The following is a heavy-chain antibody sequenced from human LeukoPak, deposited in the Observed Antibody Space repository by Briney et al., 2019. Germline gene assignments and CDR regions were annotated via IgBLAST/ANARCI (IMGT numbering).Heavy chain of an antibody. Sequence: PSETLSLTCAVYGGSFSGYYWSWIRQPPGKGLEWIGYIYYSGSTNYNPSLKSRVTISVDTSKNQFSLKLSSVTAADTAVYYCARELIWLKLHAFDIWGQGTMVTVSS. D-gene: IGHD3-9*01. CDR3: ARELIWLKLHAFDI. J-gene: IGHJ3*02. CDR1: GGSFSGYY. CDR2: IYYSGST. V-gene: IGHV4-59*01.